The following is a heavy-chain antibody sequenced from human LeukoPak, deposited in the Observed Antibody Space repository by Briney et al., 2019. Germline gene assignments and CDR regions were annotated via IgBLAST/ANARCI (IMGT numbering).Heavy chain of an antibody. D-gene: IGHD3-22*01. CDR2: YDPEDGET. Sequence: ASVKVSCKVSGYTLTQLSMHWVRQAPGKGLEWMGGYDPEDGETIYTQKFQGRVTMTEDTSTDTAYMEPSSLRSEDKAVYYCATASMRTYYYDSSGYYSPLGHWGQGTLVTVSS. CDR3: ATASMRTYYYDSSGYYSPLGH. CDR1: GYTLTQLS. J-gene: IGHJ4*02. V-gene: IGHV1-24*01.